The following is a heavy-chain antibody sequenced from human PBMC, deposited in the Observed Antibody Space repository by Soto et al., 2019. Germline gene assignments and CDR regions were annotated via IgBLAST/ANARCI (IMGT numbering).Heavy chain of an antibody. J-gene: IGHJ4*02. CDR3: AREFPYYVSSDSYFDY. V-gene: IGHV6-1*01. CDR1: GASVSVNSTA. CDR2: TYYSYRWYD. Sequence: SQTLSLTCAISGASVSVNSTALNCIRQSPSRGLESLGRTYYSYRWYDDYAVSVKSRITGTPGTSKTQFSLHLNSLPPEHTAVYYRAREFPYYVSSDSYFDYWGRGALGTVCS. D-gene: IGHD3-16*01.